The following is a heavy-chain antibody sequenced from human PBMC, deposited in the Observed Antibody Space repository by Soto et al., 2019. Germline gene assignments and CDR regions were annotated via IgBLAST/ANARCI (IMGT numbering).Heavy chain of an antibody. V-gene: IGHV3-74*01. CDR2: INSDGSST. J-gene: IGHJ4*02. CDR3: AIRASYYDSSGYFDY. D-gene: IGHD3-22*01. CDR1: GFTFSSYW. Sequence: EVQLVESGGGLVQPGGSLRLSCAASGFTFSSYWMHWVRQAPGKGLVWVSRINSDGSSTSYADSVKGRFTISRDNAKNTLYLQMNSLRAEDTVVYYCAIRASYYDSSGYFDYGGQGTLVTVSS.